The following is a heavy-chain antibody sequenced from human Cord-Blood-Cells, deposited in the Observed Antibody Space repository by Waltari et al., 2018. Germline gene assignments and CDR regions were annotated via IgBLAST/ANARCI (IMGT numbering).Heavy chain of an antibody. CDR3: ATVSPLLHTWELLDY. CDR1: GYTLTDLS. Sequence: QVQLVQSGAEVKKPGASVKVSCKVSGYTLTDLSMHWVRQAPGKGLEWMGGFEPEDGETIYAQKFQGRVTMTEDTSTGTAYMELSSLRSEDTAVYSCATVSPLLHTWELLDYWGQGTLVTVSS. CDR2: FEPEDGET. D-gene: IGHD1-26*01. V-gene: IGHV1-24*01. J-gene: IGHJ4*02.